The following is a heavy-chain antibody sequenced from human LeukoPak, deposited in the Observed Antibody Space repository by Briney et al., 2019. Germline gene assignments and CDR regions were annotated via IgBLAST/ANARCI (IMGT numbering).Heavy chain of an antibody. Sequence: GASVKVSCKASGYTFTGSYMHWVRQAPGQGLEWMGWINPNSGGTNYAQKFQGRVTMTRDTSISTAYMELSSLRSEDTAVYYCARDSPQKHQLAFDYWGQGTLVTVSS. J-gene: IGHJ4*02. CDR2: INPNSGGT. D-gene: IGHD1-1*01. V-gene: IGHV1-2*02. CDR1: GYTFTGSY. CDR3: ARDSPQKHQLAFDY.